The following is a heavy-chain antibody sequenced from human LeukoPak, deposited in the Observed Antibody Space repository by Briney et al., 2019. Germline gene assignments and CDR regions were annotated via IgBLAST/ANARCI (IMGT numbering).Heavy chain of an antibody. D-gene: IGHD3-10*01. CDR3: TRGYGSGRNWFDP. Sequence: GGSLRLSCTASGFTFGDYAMSWFRQAPGKGLEWVGFIRSKAYGGTTEYAASVKDRFTISRDDSKSIAYLQMNSLKTEDTAVYYCTRGYGSGRNWFDPWGQGTLVTVSS. J-gene: IGHJ5*02. V-gene: IGHV3-49*03. CDR2: IRSKAYGGTT. CDR1: GFTFGDYA.